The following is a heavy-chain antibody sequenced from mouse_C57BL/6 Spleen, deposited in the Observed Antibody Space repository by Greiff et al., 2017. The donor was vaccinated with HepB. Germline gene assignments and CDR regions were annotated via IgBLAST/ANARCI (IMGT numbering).Heavy chain of an antibody. CDR3: ARFQLGQGDYFDY. CDR1: GYTFTSYW. D-gene: IGHD4-1*02. CDR2: IDPSDSYT. J-gene: IGHJ2*01. V-gene: IGHV1-50*01. Sequence: QVQLKQPGAELVKPGASVKLSCKASGYTFTSYWMQWVKQRPGQGLEWIGEIDPSDSYTNYNQKFKGKATLTVDTSSSTAYMQLSSLTSEDSAVYHCARFQLGQGDYFDYWGQGTTLTVSS.